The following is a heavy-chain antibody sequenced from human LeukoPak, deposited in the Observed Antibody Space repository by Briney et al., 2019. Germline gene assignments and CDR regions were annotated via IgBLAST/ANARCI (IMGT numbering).Heavy chain of an antibody. CDR2: IYPGDSDT. J-gene: IGHJ3*02. D-gene: IGHD2-15*01. CDR3: ARPALHHVGLYAFDI. CDR1: GYSFTSYW. Sequence: GESLKISCKGSGYSFTSYWIGWVRQMPGKGLGWMGIIYPGDSDTRYSPSFQGQVTISADKSISTAYLQWSSLKASDTAMYYCARPALHHVGLYAFDIWGQGTMVTASS. V-gene: IGHV5-51*01.